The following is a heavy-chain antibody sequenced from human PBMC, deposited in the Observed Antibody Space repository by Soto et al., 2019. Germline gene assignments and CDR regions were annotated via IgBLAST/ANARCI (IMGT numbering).Heavy chain of an antibody. V-gene: IGHV1-2*04. CDR1: VYTITGYY. Sequence: ASVKVSCKASVYTITGYYMHWVRLAPRQGLEWMGWINPNSGGTNYAQKFQGWVTMTRDTSISTAYMELSRLRSDDTAVYYCARAEGALSNYYYGMDVWGQGTTVT. J-gene: IGHJ6*02. D-gene: IGHD1-26*01. CDR2: INPNSGGT. CDR3: ARAEGALSNYYYGMDV.